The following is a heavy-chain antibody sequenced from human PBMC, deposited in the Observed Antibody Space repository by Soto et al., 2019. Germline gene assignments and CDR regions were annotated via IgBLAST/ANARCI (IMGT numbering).Heavy chain of an antibody. Sequence: GASVKVSCKASGYTFTSYGISWVRQAPGQGLEWMGWISAYNGNTNYAQKLQGRVTMTTDTSTSTAYMELRSLRSDDTAVYYCASGPIPDFRSGQDFDYWGQGTLVTVSS. CDR1: GYTFTSYG. V-gene: IGHV1-18*01. CDR2: ISAYNGNT. D-gene: IGHD3-3*01. CDR3: ASGPIPDFRSGQDFDY. J-gene: IGHJ4*02.